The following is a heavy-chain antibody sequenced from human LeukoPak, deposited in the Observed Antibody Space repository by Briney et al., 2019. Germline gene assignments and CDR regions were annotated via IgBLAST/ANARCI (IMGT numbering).Heavy chain of an antibody. J-gene: IGHJ3*02. CDR2: IHYSGST. D-gene: IGHD2-15*01. V-gene: IGHV4-59*12. Sequence: NSSETLSLTCTVSGGSISSYYWSWIRQPPGKGLECIGNIHYSGSTSYNPSLKSRVTISVDTSKNQFSLKLSSVTAADTAVYFCARGYCSGSTCYSDRGAFDIWGQGTMVTVSS. CDR3: ARGYCSGSTCYSDRGAFDI. CDR1: GGSISSYY.